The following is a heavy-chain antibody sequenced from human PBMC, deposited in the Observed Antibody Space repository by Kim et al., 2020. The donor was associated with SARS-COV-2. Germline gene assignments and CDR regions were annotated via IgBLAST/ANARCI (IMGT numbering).Heavy chain of an antibody. CDR2: VSYSGDDR. V-gene: IGHV3-23*01. D-gene: IGHD1-26*01. CDR3: AKEKSAYGTYNY. CDR1: GFTFSSYA. Sequence: GGSPRLSCAASGFTFSSYAMSWVRQAPGKGLEWVSGVSYSGDDRYYADSVKDRFTVSRDNSKNTLYLQMNSLRAEDTAIYYCAKEKSAYGTYNYWGQG. J-gene: IGHJ4*02.